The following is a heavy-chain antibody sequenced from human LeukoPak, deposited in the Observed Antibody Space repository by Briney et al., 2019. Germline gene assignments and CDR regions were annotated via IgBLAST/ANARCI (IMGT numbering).Heavy chain of an antibody. V-gene: IGHV4-59*01. CDR3: ARGVYIAAAQYGF. CDR2: IYYSGAT. J-gene: IGHJ4*02. D-gene: IGHD6-13*01. CDR1: GGSISTYY. Sequence: SETLSLTCTVSGGSISTYYWSWIRQPPGKGLEWIGYIYYSGATNYNPSLKSRVTISVDTSKNQFSLKLSSVTAADTAVYYCARGVYIAAAQYGFWGQGTLVTVSS.